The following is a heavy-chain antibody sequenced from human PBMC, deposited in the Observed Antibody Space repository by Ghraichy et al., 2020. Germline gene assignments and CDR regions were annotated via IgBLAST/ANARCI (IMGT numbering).Heavy chain of an antibody. CDR3: AAGLWSGYYGSYYYYGMDV. Sequence: ASVKVSCKASGYTFTGYYMHWVRQAPGQGLEWMGRINPNSGGTNYAQKFQGRVTMTRDTSISTAYMELSRLRSDDTAVYYCAAGLWSGYYGSYYYYGMDVWGQGTTVTVSS. V-gene: IGHV1-2*06. CDR2: INPNSGGT. CDR1: GYTFTGYY. J-gene: IGHJ6*02. D-gene: IGHD3-3*01.